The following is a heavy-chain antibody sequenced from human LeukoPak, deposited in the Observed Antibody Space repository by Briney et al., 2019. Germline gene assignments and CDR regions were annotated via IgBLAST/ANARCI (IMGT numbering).Heavy chain of an antibody. V-gene: IGHV3-21*01. CDR1: GFTFSSYS. J-gene: IGHJ4*02. Sequence: PGGSLRLSCAASGFTFSSYSMNWVRQAPGKGLEWVSSISSSSSYIYYADSVKGRFTISRDNAKNSLYLQMNSLRAEDTAVYYCARGPFGGYDRLNYFDYWGQGTLVTVSS. D-gene: IGHD5-12*01. CDR2: ISSSSSYI. CDR3: ARGPFGGYDRLNYFDY.